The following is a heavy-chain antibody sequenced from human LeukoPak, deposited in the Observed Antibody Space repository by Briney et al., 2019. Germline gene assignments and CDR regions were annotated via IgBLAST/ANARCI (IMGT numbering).Heavy chain of an antibody. V-gene: IGHV1-69*05. Sequence: GSSVKVSRKASGGPYRYAITWVRQGPGQGLEWMGGIIPPSGTANYAQKFQGRVTISKDDSTSTTYMELSSLRSEDTAVYYCTTYGANVAEYFEHWGQGTLVGVSS. CDR3: TTYGANVAEYFEH. J-gene: IGHJ1*01. CDR1: GGPYRYA. D-gene: IGHD4/OR15-4a*01. CDR2: IIPPSGTA.